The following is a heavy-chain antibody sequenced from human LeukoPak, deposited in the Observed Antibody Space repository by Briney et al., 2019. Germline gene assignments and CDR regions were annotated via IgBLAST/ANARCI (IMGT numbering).Heavy chain of an antibody. D-gene: IGHD6-19*01. CDR2: IYYSGST. CDR3: ARLVAGWFDP. Sequence: SQTLSLTCTVFGGSISSGGYYWSWIRQHPGKGLEWIGYIYYSGSTYYNPSLKSRVTISVDTSKNQFSLKLSSVTAADTAVYYCARLVAGWFDPWGQGTLVTVSS. J-gene: IGHJ5*02. V-gene: IGHV4-31*03. CDR1: GGSISSGGYY.